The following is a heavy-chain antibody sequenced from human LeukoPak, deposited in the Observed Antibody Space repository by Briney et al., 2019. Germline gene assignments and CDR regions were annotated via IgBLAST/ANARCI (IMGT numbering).Heavy chain of an antibody. CDR1: GYTFTGYY. D-gene: IGHD3-3*01. V-gene: IGHV1-2*02. Sequence: VASVKVSCKASGYTFTGYYMHWVRQAPGQGLEWMGWINPNSGGTNYAQKFQGRVTMTRDTSISTAYMELSRLRSDDTAVYYCARDAQVITIFGVVIGGYYYYMDVWGKGTTVTVSS. J-gene: IGHJ6*03. CDR2: INPNSGGT. CDR3: ARDAQVITIFGVVIGGYYYYMDV.